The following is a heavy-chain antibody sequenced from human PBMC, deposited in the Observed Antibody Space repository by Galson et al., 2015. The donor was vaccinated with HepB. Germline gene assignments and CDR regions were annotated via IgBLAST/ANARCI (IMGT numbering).Heavy chain of an antibody. CDR2: INTDTGNP. CDR3: TTGVCSSTSCYRYSSGWYADY. J-gene: IGHJ4*02. D-gene: IGHD2-2*02. V-gene: IGHV7-4-1*02. CDR1: GYIFSNYA. Sequence: SVKVSCKASGYIFSNYALNWVREAPGQGLEWMGGINTDTGNPTYAQAFTGRFVFSLDTSVTTAYLQISSLQAEDTAVYYCTTGVCSSTSCYRYSSGWYADYWGQGTLVTVSS.